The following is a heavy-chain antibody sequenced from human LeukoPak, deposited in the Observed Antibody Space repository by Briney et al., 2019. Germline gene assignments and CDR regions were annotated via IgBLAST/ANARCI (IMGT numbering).Heavy chain of an antibody. Sequence: PGGSLRLSCAASGFTFSSYGMSWVRQAPGKGLEWVSAISGSGGSTYYADSVKGRFTISRDNSKNTLYPQMNSLRAEDTAVYYCAKAPYGDYGYGGNSFGYWGQGTLVTVSS. CDR1: GFTFSSYG. V-gene: IGHV3-23*01. CDR2: ISGSGGST. CDR3: AKAPYGDYGYGGNSFGY. J-gene: IGHJ4*02. D-gene: IGHD4-17*01.